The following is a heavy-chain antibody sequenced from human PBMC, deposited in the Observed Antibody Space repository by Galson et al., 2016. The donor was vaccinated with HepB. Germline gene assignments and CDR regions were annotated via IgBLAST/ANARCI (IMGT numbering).Heavy chain of an antibody. Sequence: SLRLSCAASGFPFSSYAVHWVRQAPGKGLEWVAGTSFDGSDKYYTDSVKGRFTVSRDNSRNTLFLQMSSLRAEDTAVYYCARDTGWNDQFDYWGQGTLVTGSS. CDR1: GFPFSSYA. CDR2: TSFDGSDK. D-gene: IGHD1-1*01. J-gene: IGHJ4*02. V-gene: IGHV3-30*04. CDR3: ARDTGWNDQFDY.